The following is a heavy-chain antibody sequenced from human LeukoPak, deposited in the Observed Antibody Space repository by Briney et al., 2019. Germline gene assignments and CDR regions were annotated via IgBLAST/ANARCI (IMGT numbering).Heavy chain of an antibody. D-gene: IGHD3-3*01. V-gene: IGHV3-21*01. CDR1: GFTFSSYS. CDR2: ISSSSSYI. Sequence: PGGSLRLSCAASGFTFSSYSMNWVRQAPGKGLEWVSSISSSSSYIYYADSVKGRFTISRDNAKNSLYLQMNSLRAEDTAVYYCARDAYDFWSGYSGYWGQGTLVTVSS. J-gene: IGHJ4*02. CDR3: ARDAYDFWSGYSGY.